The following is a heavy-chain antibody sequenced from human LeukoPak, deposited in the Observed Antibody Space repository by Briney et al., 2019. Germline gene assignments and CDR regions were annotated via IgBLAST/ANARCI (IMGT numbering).Heavy chain of an antibody. Sequence: GASVKVSCKASGYTFTSYYMHWVRQAPGQGLEWMGIINPSGGSTSYAQKFQGRVTMTRDTSTSTVYMELSSLRSEDTAVYYCARVGYCSSTSCYKAYYFDYWGQGTLVTVSS. CDR1: GYTFTSYY. CDR2: INPSGGST. D-gene: IGHD2-2*02. CDR3: ARVGYCSSTSCYKAYYFDY. V-gene: IGHV1-46*01. J-gene: IGHJ4*02.